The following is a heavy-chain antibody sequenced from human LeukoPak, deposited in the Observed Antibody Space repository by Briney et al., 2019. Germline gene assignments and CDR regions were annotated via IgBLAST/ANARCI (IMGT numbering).Heavy chain of an antibody. D-gene: IGHD3-3*01. CDR1: GYTFTGYY. J-gene: IGHJ4*02. Sequence: ASVKVSCKASGYTFTGYYMHWVRQAPGQGLEWMGWINPNSGGTNYAQKFQGWVTMTRDTSISTAYMELSRLRSDDTAVYYCARVLTHPEGSYDFWSGYSYYFDYWGQGTLVTVSS. CDR3: ARVLTHPEGSYDFWSGYSYYFDY. CDR2: INPNSGGT. V-gene: IGHV1-2*04.